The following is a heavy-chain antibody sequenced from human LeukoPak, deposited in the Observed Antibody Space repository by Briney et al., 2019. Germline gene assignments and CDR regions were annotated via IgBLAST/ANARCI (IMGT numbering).Heavy chain of an antibody. Sequence: GGSLRLSCAASGFTFSSYAMSWVRQAPGKGLEWVSAISGSGGSTYYADSVKGWFTISRDNSKNTLYLQMNSLRAEDTAVYYCATRGGYYDILTGYYGMDVWGQGTTVTVSS. CDR2: ISGSGGST. D-gene: IGHD3-9*01. V-gene: IGHV3-23*01. J-gene: IGHJ6*02. CDR1: GFTFSSYA. CDR3: ATRGGYYDILTGYYGMDV.